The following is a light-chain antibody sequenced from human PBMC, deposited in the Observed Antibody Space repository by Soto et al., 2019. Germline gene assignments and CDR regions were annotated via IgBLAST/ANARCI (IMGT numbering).Light chain of an antibody. CDR3: SSYTTSSTYV. J-gene: IGLJ1*01. V-gene: IGLV2-14*01. CDR1: SIDVGAYNY. Sequence: QSALTQPASVSGAPGQSITISCTGTSIDVGAYNYVSWYQHQSGKAPKLMIYEVSNRPSGVSNRFSGSKSGDTASLTISGLQAEDEADYYCSSYTTSSTYVFGTGTKVTVL. CDR2: EVS.